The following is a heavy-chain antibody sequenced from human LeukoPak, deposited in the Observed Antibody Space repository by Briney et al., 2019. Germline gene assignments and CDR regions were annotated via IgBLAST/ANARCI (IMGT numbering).Heavy chain of an antibody. J-gene: IGHJ4*02. CDR2: SSYSGSA. Sequence: SETLSLTCSVSGGSISSFYWSWIRQPPGKGLEWIGYSSYSGSANYSPSLKSRVTISVDTSKNQISLKVSSVTAADTAVYYCAGLYSGYEFDYWGQGTLVTVSS. D-gene: IGHD5-12*01. CDR3: AGLYSGYEFDY. CDR1: GGSISSFY. V-gene: IGHV4-59*01.